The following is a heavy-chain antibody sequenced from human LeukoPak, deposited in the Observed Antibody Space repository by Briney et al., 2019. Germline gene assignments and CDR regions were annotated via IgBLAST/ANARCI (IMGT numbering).Heavy chain of an antibody. Sequence: GGSLRLSCAASGFTFSSYDMHWVHQVTEKGLEWVSGISIVCDTYYPDSVRGRFTISRDNAKNSLYLQMNSLRAEDTAVYYCARDPTTTVTSADAFDIWGQGTMVTVSS. D-gene: IGHD4-17*01. V-gene: IGHV3-13*04. CDR2: ISIVCDT. J-gene: IGHJ3*02. CDR3: ARDPTTTVTSADAFDI. CDR1: GFTFSSYD.